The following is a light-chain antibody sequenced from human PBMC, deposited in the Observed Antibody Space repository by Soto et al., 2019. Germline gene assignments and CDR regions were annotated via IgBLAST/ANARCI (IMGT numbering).Light chain of an antibody. Sequence: DIQMTQSPSSLSASVVDRVTISCQASQDISNYLNWYQHKEGKAPKLLIYDASNLETGVPSRFSGSGSGTDFTLTISSLQPEDIATYYCQKYDSLPLTFGPGTKVDIK. J-gene: IGKJ3*01. V-gene: IGKV1-33*01. CDR3: QKYDSLPLT. CDR1: QDISNY. CDR2: DAS.